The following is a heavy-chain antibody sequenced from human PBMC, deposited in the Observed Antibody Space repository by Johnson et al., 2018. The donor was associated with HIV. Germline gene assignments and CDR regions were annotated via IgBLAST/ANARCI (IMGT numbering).Heavy chain of an antibody. CDR2: IKSETDDGTT. CDR1: GFSFTNAW. J-gene: IGHJ3*02. CDR3: TTRPPTWRSFQI. D-gene: IGHD4-11*01. Sequence: VHLVESGGGLVQPGGSLRLSCAASGFSFTNAWMSWVRQAPGKGLAWVGRIKSETDDGTTHDFAPVKGRFIISSDDSKNTLYLHMKSLKTEDTAVYFGTTRPPTWRSFQIWGQGTMVTVSS. V-gene: IGHV3-15*06.